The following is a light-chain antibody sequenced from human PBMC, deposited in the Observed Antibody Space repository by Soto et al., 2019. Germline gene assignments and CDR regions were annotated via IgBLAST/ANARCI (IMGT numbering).Light chain of an antibody. CDR2: VAS. V-gene: IGKV3-20*01. Sequence: EIVLTQSPGTLSLSPGERATLSCRASQSVSSAYLAWYQQIPGQAPRLLIYVASCRATGIPDRFSGSGSGKDFPLTISGLEPEDCAVYYCQQSGSSSYTFGQWTKLEIK. CDR1: QSVSSAY. CDR3: QQSGSSSYT. J-gene: IGKJ2*01.